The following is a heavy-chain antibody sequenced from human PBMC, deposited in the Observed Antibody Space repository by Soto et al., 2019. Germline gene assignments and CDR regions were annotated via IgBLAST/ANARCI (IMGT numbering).Heavy chain of an antibody. CDR2: IIPIFGTA. V-gene: IGHV1-69*01. D-gene: IGHD3-22*01. Sequence: QVQLVQSGAEVRKPGSSVKVSCKASGGTFSRHAISWVRQAPGQGLEWMGGIIPIFGTANHAQKFQGRVTIIADESTSTVYMVLSSLRSEDTAMYYCARGWGYDSTDYYYAYWGQGTLVIVSS. J-gene: IGHJ4*02. CDR1: GGTFSRHA. CDR3: ARGWGYDSTDYYYAY.